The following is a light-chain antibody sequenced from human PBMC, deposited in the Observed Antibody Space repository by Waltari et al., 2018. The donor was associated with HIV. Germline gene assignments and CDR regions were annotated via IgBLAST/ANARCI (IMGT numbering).Light chain of an antibody. CDR3: HVWDSSSAHVV. CDR2: DDT. CDR1: NIGSKT. Sequence: SYVLTQSPSVSVAPGQTARITCGADNIGSKTVHWYQQKPGQAPVLVVYDDTDRPPGIPVPNPGSNSGNTATLTISAVEAGDEADYYCHVWDSSSAHVVFGGGTKVTVL. J-gene: IGLJ2*01. V-gene: IGLV3-21*02.